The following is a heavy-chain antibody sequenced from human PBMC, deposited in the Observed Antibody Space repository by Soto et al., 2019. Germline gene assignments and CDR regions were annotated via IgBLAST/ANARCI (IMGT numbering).Heavy chain of an antibody. J-gene: IGHJ3*02. Sequence: QVQLVQSGAEVKKPGSSVKVSCKASGGTFSSYAISWVRQAPGQGLEWMGGIIPIFGTANYAQKFQGRVTITADESTSTAYIELSSLRSEDTAVYCCAGRGRTIVGVVTVDAFDIWGQGTMVTVSS. D-gene: IGHD3-3*01. CDR1: GGTFSSYA. V-gene: IGHV1-69*01. CDR2: IIPIFGTA. CDR3: AGRGRTIVGVVTVDAFDI.